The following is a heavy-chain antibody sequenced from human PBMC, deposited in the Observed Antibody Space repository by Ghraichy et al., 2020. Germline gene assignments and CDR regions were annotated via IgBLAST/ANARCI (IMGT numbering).Heavy chain of an antibody. D-gene: IGHD3-10*01. CDR2: ISSEAYGGTT. J-gene: IGHJ4*02. V-gene: IGHV3-49*04. CDR3: TRPLYYYGSGNHYTKGH. Sequence: SCTGSGFIFGEYGMTWVRQAPGKGLEWVGFISSEAYGGTTEYAASVKGRFNISRDDSKSVAYLQMNGLKNEDTAVYYCTRPLYYYGSGNHYTKGHWGQGTLVTVSS. CDR1: GFIFGEYG.